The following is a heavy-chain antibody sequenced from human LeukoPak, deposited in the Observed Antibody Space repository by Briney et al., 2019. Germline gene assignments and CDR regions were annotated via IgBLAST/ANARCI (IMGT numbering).Heavy chain of an antibody. CDR1: GYTFTGYY. Sequence: ASVKVSCKASGYTFTGYYMHWVRQAPGQGLEWMGWINPNSGGTNYAQKFQGMVTMTRDTSISTAYMELSRLRSDDTAVYYCARDPTLVDDYVWGSYRWNNWFDPWGQGTLVTVSS. J-gene: IGHJ5*02. CDR2: INPNSGGT. CDR3: ARDPTLVDDYVWGSYRWNNWFDP. D-gene: IGHD3-16*02. V-gene: IGHV1-2*02.